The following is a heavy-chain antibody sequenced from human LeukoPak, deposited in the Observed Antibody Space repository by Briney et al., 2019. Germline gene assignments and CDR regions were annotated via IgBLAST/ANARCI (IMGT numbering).Heavy chain of an antibody. J-gene: IGHJ4*02. V-gene: IGHV1-69*13. CDR1: GYTFTGYY. D-gene: IGHD3-22*01. CDR2: IIPIFGTA. Sequence: SVKVSCKASGYTFTGYYMHWVRQAPGQGLEWMGGIIPIFGTANYAQKFQGRITITADDSTSTAYMELSSLRSEDTAVYYCARVYLKRDYYDSSAYFSFDYWGQGTLVTVSS. CDR3: ARVYLKRDYYDSSAYFSFDY.